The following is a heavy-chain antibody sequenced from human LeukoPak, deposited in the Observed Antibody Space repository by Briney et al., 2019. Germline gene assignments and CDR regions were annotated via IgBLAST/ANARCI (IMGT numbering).Heavy chain of an antibody. CDR1: GFTFSSYA. D-gene: IGHD1-26*01. CDR3: ANLIVGATEFFDP. V-gene: IGHV3-23*01. Sequence: GGSLRLSCGASGFTFSSYAISWVRQAPGKGLEWVSTISGSGGSTYYADSVKGRFTISRDNSKNTLDLQMNSLRAEDTAVYYCANLIVGATEFFDPWGQGTMVTVSS. J-gene: IGHJ5*02. CDR2: ISGSGGST.